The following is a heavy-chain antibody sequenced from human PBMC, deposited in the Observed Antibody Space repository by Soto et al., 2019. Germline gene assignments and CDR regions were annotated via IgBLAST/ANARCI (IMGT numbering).Heavy chain of an antibody. Sequence: LRLSCAASGFTFDDYAMHWVRQAPGKGLEWVSGISWNSGSIGYADSVKGRFTISRDNAKNSLYLQMNSLRAEDTALYYCAKDIIYYYDSRGSTFQHWGQGTLVTVSS. J-gene: IGHJ1*01. D-gene: IGHD3-22*01. V-gene: IGHV3-9*01. CDR3: AKDIIYYYDSRGSTFQH. CDR2: ISWNSGSI. CDR1: GFTFDDYA.